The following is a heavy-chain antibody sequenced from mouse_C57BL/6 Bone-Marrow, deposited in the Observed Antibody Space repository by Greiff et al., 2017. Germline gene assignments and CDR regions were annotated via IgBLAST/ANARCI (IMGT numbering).Heavy chain of an antibody. CDR3: ARSWYFDV. CDR2: IFPGSGST. Sequence: VQLQQSGPELVRPGASVKISCKAPGYTFTSHWMEWVRQRPGQSLEWIGEIFPGSGSTYYNEKFKGKATLTVDTSSSTVYMQLSSLTSEDSAVSIWARSWYFDVWGTGTTVTVSS. J-gene: IGHJ1*03. CDR1: GYTFTSHW. V-gene: IGHV1-56*01.